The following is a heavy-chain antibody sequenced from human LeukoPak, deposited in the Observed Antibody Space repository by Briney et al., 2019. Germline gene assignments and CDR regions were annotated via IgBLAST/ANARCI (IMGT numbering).Heavy chain of an antibody. CDR3: ARGRTVVVGDWFDP. Sequence: GGSLRLSCAASGFTFSSYSMNWVRQAPRKGLEWVSSISSSSSYIYYADSVKGRFTISRDNAKNSLYLQMNSLRAEDTAVYYCARGRTVVVGDWFDPWGQGTLITASS. CDR2: ISSSSSYI. D-gene: IGHD2-2*01. CDR1: GFTFSSYS. V-gene: IGHV3-21*01. J-gene: IGHJ5*02.